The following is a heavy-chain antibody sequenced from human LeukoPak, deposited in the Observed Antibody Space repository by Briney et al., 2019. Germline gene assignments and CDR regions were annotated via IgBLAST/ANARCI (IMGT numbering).Heavy chain of an antibody. V-gene: IGHV5-51*01. D-gene: IGHD1-26*01. J-gene: IGHJ4*02. Sequence: GGALEISLKGAGYRFTSYWIGWGRPMPGEGLEWGGIIYPGDSDTRYSPSFQGQVTISADKSISTAYLQWSSLKASDTAMYYCARRVVGATDLFDYWGQGTLVTVSS. CDR1: GYRFTSYW. CDR3: ARRVVGATDLFDY. CDR2: IYPGDSDT.